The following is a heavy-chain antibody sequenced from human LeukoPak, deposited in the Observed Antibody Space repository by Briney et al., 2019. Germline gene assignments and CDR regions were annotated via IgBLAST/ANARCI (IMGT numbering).Heavy chain of an antibody. V-gene: IGHV4-59*03. Sequence: SETLSLTCSVSDGSIRTYYWSWIRQSPGQGLEWIGNIHYRGDINYNPSLKSRVIISIDTSKNQFSLKVTSLTAADTAVYYCATNKDWAEADWGQGTLVIVSS. J-gene: IGHJ4*02. D-gene: IGHD3/OR15-3a*01. CDR2: IHYRGDI. CDR1: DGSIRTYY. CDR3: ATNKDWAEAD.